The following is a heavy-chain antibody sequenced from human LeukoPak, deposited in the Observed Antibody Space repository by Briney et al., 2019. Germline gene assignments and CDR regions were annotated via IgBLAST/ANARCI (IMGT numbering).Heavy chain of an antibody. CDR1: GLTFSSYA. CDR2: ISGSGGST. Sequence: PGGSLRLSCAASGLTFSSYAMSWVRQAPGKGLEWVSAISGSGGSTYYADSVKGRFTISRDNSKNTLYLQMNSLRAEDTAVYYCAKDQGYSGLYYFDYWGQGTLVTVSS. CDR3: AKDQGYSGLYYFDY. V-gene: IGHV3-23*01. J-gene: IGHJ4*02. D-gene: IGHD5-12*01.